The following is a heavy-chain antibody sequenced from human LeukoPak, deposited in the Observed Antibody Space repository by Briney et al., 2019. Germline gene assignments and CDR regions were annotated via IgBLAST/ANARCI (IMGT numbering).Heavy chain of an antibody. J-gene: IGHJ3*02. D-gene: IGHD2-2*01. CDR3: ARMPDAFDI. Sequence: AGGSLRLSCAASGFTFSSYAMHWVRQAPGKGLEWVAVISYDGSNKYYADSVKGRFTISRDKPKNTLYLQMNSLRAEDTAVYYCARMPDAFDIWGQVTMVTVSS. CDR2: ISYDGSNK. V-gene: IGHV3-30-3*01. CDR1: GFTFSSYA.